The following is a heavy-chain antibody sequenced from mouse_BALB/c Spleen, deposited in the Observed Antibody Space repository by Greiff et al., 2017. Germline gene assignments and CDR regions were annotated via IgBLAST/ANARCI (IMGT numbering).Heavy chain of an antibody. J-gene: IGHJ3*01. CDR1: GYSFTSYY. CDR3: ARCGPYGNYLAY. D-gene: IGHD2-1*01. CDR2: IDPFNGGT. V-gene: IGHV1S135*01. Sequence: EVQLVESGPELMKPGASVKISCKASGYSFTSYYMHWVKQSHGKSLEWIGYIDPFNGGTSYNQKFKGKATLTVDKSSSTAYMHLSSLTSEDSAVYYCARCGPYGNYLAYWGQGTLVTVSA.